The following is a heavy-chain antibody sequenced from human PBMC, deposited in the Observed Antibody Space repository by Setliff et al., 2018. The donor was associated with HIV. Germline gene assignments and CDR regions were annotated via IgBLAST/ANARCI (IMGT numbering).Heavy chain of an antibody. CDR3: ASETGASRGWFGY. J-gene: IGHJ5*01. CDR2: ISGNSGAV. Sequence: GESLKISCAASGFTFSSYSMNWVRQAPGKGLEWVSFISGNSGAVTYADSVKGRFTISRDNAKNSLYLQMNSLTAEDTAVYYCASETGASRGWFGYWGQGTLVTVSS. CDR1: GFTFSSYS. D-gene: IGHD6-13*01. V-gene: IGHV3-48*04.